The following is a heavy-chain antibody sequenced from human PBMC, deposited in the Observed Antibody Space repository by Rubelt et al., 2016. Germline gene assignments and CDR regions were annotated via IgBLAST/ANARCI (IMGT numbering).Heavy chain of an antibody. Sequence: QVQLQQWGAGLLKPSETLSLTCAVYGGSFSGYYWSWIRQPPGKGLEWIGEINHSGSTNYNPSLKSRGTLSVDTSKNQFSLKLSSGTAADTAVYYCARFRCGGSCRPPNFYYYYGMDVWGQGTTVTVSS. D-gene: IGHD2-15*01. V-gene: IGHV4-34*01. CDR1: GGSFSGYY. CDR2: INHSGST. J-gene: IGHJ6*02. CDR3: ARFRCGGSCRPPNFYYYYGMDV.